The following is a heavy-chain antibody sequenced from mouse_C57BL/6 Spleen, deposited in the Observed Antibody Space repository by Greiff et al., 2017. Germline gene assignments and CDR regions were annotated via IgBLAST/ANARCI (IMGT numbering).Heavy chain of an antibody. V-gene: IGHV3-6*01. Sequence: EVKLQESGPGLVKPSQSLSLTCSVTGYSITSGYYWNWIRQFPGNKLEWMGYISYDGSNNYNPSLKNRISITRDTSKNQFFLKLNSVTTEDTATYYCAIWGDFDYWGQGTTLTVSS. CDR2: ISYDGSN. J-gene: IGHJ2*01. D-gene: IGHD4-1*01. CDR3: AIWGDFDY. CDR1: GYSITSGYY.